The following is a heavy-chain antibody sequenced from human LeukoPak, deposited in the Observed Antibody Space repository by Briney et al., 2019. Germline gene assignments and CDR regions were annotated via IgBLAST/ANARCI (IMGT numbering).Heavy chain of an antibody. CDR1: GFTFSSYG. V-gene: IGHV3-30*18. D-gene: IGHD6-19*01. CDR3: AKDTGSGWYYFGY. J-gene: IGHJ4*02. CDR2: ISYDGSNK. Sequence: GGSLRLSCAASGFTFSSYGMHWVRQAPGKGLEWVAVISYDGSNKYYADSVKGRFTISRDNSKNTLYLQMNSLRAEDTAVYYCAKDTGSGWYYFGYWGQGTLVTVSS.